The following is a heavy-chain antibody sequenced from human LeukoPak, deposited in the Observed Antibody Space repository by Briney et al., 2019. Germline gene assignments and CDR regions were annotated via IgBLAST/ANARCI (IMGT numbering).Heavy chain of an antibody. Sequence: SETLSLTYTVSGGSISSYYWSWIRQAPGKGLEWIGYIYYSGSTNYNPSLKSRVIIPVDTSKNQFSLKLSSVTAADTAVYYCTRQGYDFPDFDYWGQGTLVTVSS. D-gene: IGHD5-12*01. CDR1: GGSISSYY. V-gene: IGHV4-59*01. CDR2: IYYSGST. J-gene: IGHJ4*02. CDR3: TRQGYDFPDFDY.